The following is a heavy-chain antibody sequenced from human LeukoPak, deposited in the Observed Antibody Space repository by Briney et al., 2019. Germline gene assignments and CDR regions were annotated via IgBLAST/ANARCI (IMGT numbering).Heavy chain of an antibody. CDR1: GFTFSSYS. V-gene: IGHV3-21*01. J-gene: IGHJ4*02. Sequence: GGSLRLSCAASGFTFSSYSMNWVHQAPGKGLEWVSSISSSSSYIYYADSVKGRFTISRDNAKNSLYLQMNSLRAEDTAVYYCARGIAVAGYEYYFDYWGQGTLVTVSS. D-gene: IGHD6-19*01. CDR3: ARGIAVAGYEYYFDY. CDR2: ISSSSSYI.